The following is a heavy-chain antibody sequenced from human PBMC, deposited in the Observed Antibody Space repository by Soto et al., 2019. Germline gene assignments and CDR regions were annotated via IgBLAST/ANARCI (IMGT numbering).Heavy chain of an antibody. D-gene: IGHD2-15*01. V-gene: IGHV1-18*01. Sequence: QVQLVQSGAEVKKPGASVKVSCKASGYTFTSYGISWVRQAPGQGLEWMGWISAYNGNTNYAQKLQGRVTMTTDTSTSRADKELRSLRSDDTAVYYCARDGLYRTVLPMPRFDYWGQGTLVTVSS. J-gene: IGHJ4*02. CDR1: GYTFTSYG. CDR3: ARDGLYRTVLPMPRFDY. CDR2: ISAYNGNT.